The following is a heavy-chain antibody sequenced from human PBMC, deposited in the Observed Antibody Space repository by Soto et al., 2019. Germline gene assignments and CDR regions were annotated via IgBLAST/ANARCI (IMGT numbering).Heavy chain of an antibody. V-gene: IGHV5-51*01. Sequence: GESLKISCKGSGYSFTSYWIGWVRQMPGKGLEWMGIIYPGDSDTRYSPSFQGQVTISADKSISTAYLQWSSLKASDTAMYYCARHPLESSSITYGMDVWGQGTTVTVSS. J-gene: IGHJ6*02. CDR2: IYPGDSDT. CDR1: GYSFTSYW. CDR3: ARHPLESSSITYGMDV. D-gene: IGHD6-6*01.